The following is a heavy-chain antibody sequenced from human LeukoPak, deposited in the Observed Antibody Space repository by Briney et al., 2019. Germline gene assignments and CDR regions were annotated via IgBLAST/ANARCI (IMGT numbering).Heavy chain of an antibody. CDR3: ARPLLGYCSGGSCRSPEDYMDV. Sequence: ASVKVSCKASGYTFTGYYMQWVRQAPGQGLEWMGWIHPNSGGTNYAQKFQGRVTMTRDTSISTAYMELSRLRSDDTAVYYCARPLLGYCSGGSCRSPEDYMDVWGKGTTVTVSS. CDR1: GYTFTGYY. J-gene: IGHJ6*03. D-gene: IGHD2-15*01. CDR2: IHPNSGGT. V-gene: IGHV1-2*02.